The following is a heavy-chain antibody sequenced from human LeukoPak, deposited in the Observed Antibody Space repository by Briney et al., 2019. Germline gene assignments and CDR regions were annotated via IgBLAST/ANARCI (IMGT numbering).Heavy chain of an antibody. CDR2: IYYSGST. V-gene: IGHV4-39*01. CDR3: ASLRPIDY. Sequence: SETLSLTCTVSGGSITSSRRYWGWIRQPPGKGLEWIGSIYYSGSTYYNPSLKSRVIISVDTSKSQFSLKLTSVTAADTAVYYCASLRPIDYWGQGTLVTVSS. J-gene: IGHJ4*02. CDR1: GGSITSSRRY.